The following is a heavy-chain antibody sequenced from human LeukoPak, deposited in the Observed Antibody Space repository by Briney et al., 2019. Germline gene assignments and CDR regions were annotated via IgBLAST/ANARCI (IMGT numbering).Heavy chain of an antibody. V-gene: IGHV1-2*02. Sequence: GASVKVSCKASGYTFTGYYMHWVRQAPGQGLEWMGWINPNSGGTNYAQKFQGRVTMTRDTSISTAYTELSRLRSDGTAVYYCARDRDYGDSFDYWGQGTLVTVSS. CDR2: INPNSGGT. D-gene: IGHD4-17*01. CDR1: GYTFTGYY. J-gene: IGHJ4*02. CDR3: ARDRDYGDSFDY.